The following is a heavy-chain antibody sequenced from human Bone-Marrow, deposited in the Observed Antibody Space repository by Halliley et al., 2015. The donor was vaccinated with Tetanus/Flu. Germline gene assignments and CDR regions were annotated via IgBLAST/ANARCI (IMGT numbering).Heavy chain of an antibody. CDR1: GGSIGPNY. CDR3: ASQGTSFYYYGLNV. D-gene: IGHD2-21*01. J-gene: IGHJ6*02. CDR2: IYYSGRT. Sequence: TLSLTCSVSGGSIGPNYWSWVRATPGKGLEWIGYIYYSGRTKYNPSFGSRVTISIDSSKNQFSLILTSVTAADTAVYYCASQGTSFYYYGLNVWGQGTAVTVSS. V-gene: IGHV4-59*01.